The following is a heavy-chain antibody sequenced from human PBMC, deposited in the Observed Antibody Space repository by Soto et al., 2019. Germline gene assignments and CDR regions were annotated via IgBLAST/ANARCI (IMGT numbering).Heavy chain of an antibody. CDR2: ISSSSSYI. D-gene: IGHD6-13*01. Sequence: GGSLRLSCAASGFTFSSYSMNWVRQAPGKGLEWVSSISSSSSYIYYADSVKGRFTISRDNAKNSLYLQMNSLRAEDTAVYYCATTIAAAGLYYYYYYMDVWGKGTTVTVSS. CDR3: ATTIAAAGLYYYYYYMDV. J-gene: IGHJ6*03. V-gene: IGHV3-21*01. CDR1: GFTFSSYS.